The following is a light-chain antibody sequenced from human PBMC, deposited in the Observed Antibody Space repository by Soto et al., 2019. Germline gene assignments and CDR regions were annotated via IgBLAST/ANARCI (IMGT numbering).Light chain of an antibody. CDR3: AAWDDSLTGWV. J-gene: IGLJ3*02. CDR1: SSNIGSTP. V-gene: IGLV1-44*01. CDR2: SNN. Sequence: QSVLTQPPSASGTPGQRVTISCSGSSSNIGSTPVSWYQQLPGTAPKLLIYSNNQRPSGVPDRFSGSKSRTSASLAISGLQSEDEADYYCAAWDDSLTGWVFGGGTKVTVL.